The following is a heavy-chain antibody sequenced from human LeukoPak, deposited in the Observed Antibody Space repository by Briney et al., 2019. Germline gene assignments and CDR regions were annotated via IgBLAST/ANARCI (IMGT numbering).Heavy chain of an antibody. CDR3: ARAGGCTTSSCLTTPALDH. Sequence: PGGSLRLSCAASGFTYSTYWMSWVRQAPGKGLEWVANIKPDGSEKYYVESVKGRFTISRDNAKNSVYLQMNSLRAEDTAVYYCARAGGCTTSSCLTTPALDHWGQGTLVTVSS. CDR2: IKPDGSEK. J-gene: IGHJ4*02. V-gene: IGHV3-7*03. CDR1: GFTYSTYW. D-gene: IGHD2/OR15-2a*01.